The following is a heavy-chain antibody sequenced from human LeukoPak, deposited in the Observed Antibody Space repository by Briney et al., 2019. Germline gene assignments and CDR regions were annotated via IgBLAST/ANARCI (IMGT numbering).Heavy chain of an antibody. D-gene: IGHD6-19*01. V-gene: IGHV4-39*01. Sequence: SETLSLTCSVSGGSISRSYYYWGWIRQPPEKGLEWIGTIYYSGNTFYNPSLKSRVTISVDTSINHFSLTLTSLTAADTAVYFCSRHEHKALAGDTWGQGTLVTVSS. CDR1: GGSISRSYYY. J-gene: IGHJ5*02. CDR3: SRHEHKALAGDT. CDR2: IYYSGNT.